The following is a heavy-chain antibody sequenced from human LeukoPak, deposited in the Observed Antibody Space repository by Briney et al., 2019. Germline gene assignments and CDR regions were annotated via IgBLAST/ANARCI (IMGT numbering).Heavy chain of an antibody. Sequence: GASVKVSCKASGYTFTGYYMHWVRQAPGQGLEWMGWINPKTGGTNYAQEFQGRVTMTRDTAMSTAYMELSALTSDDTAVYYRARDQDEVVPAAGGGYWGQGTLVTVSS. CDR1: GYTFTGYY. V-gene: IGHV1-2*02. D-gene: IGHD2-2*01. J-gene: IGHJ4*02. CDR2: INPKTGGT. CDR3: ARDQDEVVPAAGGGY.